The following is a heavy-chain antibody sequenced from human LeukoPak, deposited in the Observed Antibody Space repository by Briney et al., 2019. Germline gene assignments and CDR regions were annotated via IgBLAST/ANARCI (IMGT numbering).Heavy chain of an antibody. CDR3: ARDYCGGDYYSL. J-gene: IGHJ4*02. V-gene: IGHV3-48*03. Sequence: GGSLRLSCAASGFTFSNSAMNWVRQAPVKGLEWVSFISGSGDIIHYADSVKGRFTISRDNAKSSLYLQMNSLRAEDTAVYYCARDYCGGDYYSLWGQGTLVTVSS. CDR2: ISGSGDII. CDR1: GFTFSNSA. D-gene: IGHD2-21*02.